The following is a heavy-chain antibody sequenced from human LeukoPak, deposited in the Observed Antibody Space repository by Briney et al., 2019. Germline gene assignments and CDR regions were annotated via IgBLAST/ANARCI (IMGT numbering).Heavy chain of an antibody. CDR2: ISSSSSYI. V-gene: IGHV3-21*01. CDR3: ARGGSSWYYFDY. J-gene: IGHJ4*02. Sequence: GGSLRLSCAASGFTFSNYEMNWVRQAPGKGLEWVSFISSSSSYIYYADSVKGRFTISRDNAKNSLYLQMNSLRAEDTAVYYCARGGSSWYYFDYWGQGTLVTVPS. CDR1: GFTFSNYE. D-gene: IGHD6-13*01.